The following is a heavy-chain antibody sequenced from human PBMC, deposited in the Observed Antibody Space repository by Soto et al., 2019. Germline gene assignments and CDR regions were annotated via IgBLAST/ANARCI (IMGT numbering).Heavy chain of an antibody. CDR2: ISSSSSTI. CDR3: AGSVAARQYYYYMDV. Sequence: HPGGSLRLSCAASGFTFSSYSMNWVRQAPGKGLEWVSYISSSSSTIYYADSVKGRFTISRDNAKNSLYLQMNSLRAEDTAVYYCAGSVAARQYYYYMDVWGKGTTVTVSS. CDR1: GFTFSSYS. J-gene: IGHJ6*03. V-gene: IGHV3-48*01. D-gene: IGHD6-6*01.